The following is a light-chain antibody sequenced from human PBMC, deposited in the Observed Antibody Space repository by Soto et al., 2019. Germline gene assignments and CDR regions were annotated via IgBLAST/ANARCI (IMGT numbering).Light chain of an antibody. J-gene: IGLJ3*02. Sequence: QSALTQAASVSGSPGQSITISCTGTSSDIGSYNYVSWYQQHPGKAPKLIIYDVSSRPSGVSDRFAGSKSGNTASLTISGLQGEDGADYYCSSYTSSRTWVFGGGTKLTVL. CDR3: SSYTSSRTWV. V-gene: IGLV2-14*01. CDR1: SSDIGSYNY. CDR2: DVS.